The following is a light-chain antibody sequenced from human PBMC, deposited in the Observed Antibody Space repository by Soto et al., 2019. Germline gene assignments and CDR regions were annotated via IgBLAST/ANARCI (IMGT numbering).Light chain of an antibody. CDR1: QSVLYSSNNKNY. J-gene: IGKJ1*01. Sequence: DIVMTQSPGSLAVSLGERATINCKSSQSVLYSSNNKNYLAWYQQKPGQPPKLIIYWASTRESGVPDRFGGSGSGTDFTLTISSLQAEDVAVYYCQQYYITPQTFGQGTKVEIK. V-gene: IGKV4-1*01. CDR3: QQYYITPQT. CDR2: WAS.